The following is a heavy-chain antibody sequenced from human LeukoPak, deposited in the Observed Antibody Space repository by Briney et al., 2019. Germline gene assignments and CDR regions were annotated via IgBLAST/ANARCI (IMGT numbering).Heavy chain of an antibody. J-gene: IGHJ6*02. CDR3: AQASGWYDYYGMDV. Sequence: RGSLRLSCAASGFTVSSNYMSWVRQAPGKGLEWVSVIYSGGSTYYADSVKGRFTISRDNSKNTLYLQMNSLRAEDTAVYYCAQASGWYDYYGMDVWGQGTTVTVSS. D-gene: IGHD6-19*01. CDR1: GFTVSSNY. CDR2: IYSGGST. V-gene: IGHV3-66*01.